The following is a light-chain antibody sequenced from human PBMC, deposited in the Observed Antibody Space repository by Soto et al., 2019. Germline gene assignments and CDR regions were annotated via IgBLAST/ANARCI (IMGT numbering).Light chain of an antibody. J-gene: IGKJ5*01. CDR2: GVS. Sequence: EIVLTQSPGTLSLSPGERATLSCRASQTVYSSYLAWFQQKPGQPPRLLIYGVSSRATGIPDRFSGSGSGTDFTLTINRLEPEDFAVYYCQQYSNSITFGQGTRLEIK. CDR3: QQYSNSIT. V-gene: IGKV3-20*01. CDR1: QTVYSSY.